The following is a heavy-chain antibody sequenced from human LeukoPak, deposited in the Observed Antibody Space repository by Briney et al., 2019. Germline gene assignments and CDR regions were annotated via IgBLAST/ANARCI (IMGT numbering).Heavy chain of an antibody. CDR1: GFTFSSYS. D-gene: IGHD6-19*01. Sequence: PGGSLRLSCAASGFTFSSYSMNWVRQAPGNGLEWVSDVSDSSSTILYADSVKGRFTISRDNAKSSLFLQMNSLRDEDTAVYYCARDGGASSGWAFWGQGTLVTVSS. V-gene: IGHV3-48*02. J-gene: IGHJ4*02. CDR2: VSDSSSTI. CDR3: ARDGGASSGWAF.